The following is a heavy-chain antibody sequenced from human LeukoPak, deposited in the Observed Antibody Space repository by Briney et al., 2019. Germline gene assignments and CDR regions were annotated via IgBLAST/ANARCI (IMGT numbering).Heavy chain of an antibody. V-gene: IGHV4-61*08. CDR3: ATDYGGTLSY. D-gene: IGHD4-23*01. CDR2: IYYTGST. J-gene: IGHJ4*02. CDR1: GGSISSGGYS. Sequence: SETLSLTCAVSGGSISSGGYSWSWIRQPPGKGLEWIGNIYYTGSTKYNPALKSRVTISVDTSKNQFSLKLSSVTAADTAVYYCATDYGGTLSYWGQGTLVTVSS.